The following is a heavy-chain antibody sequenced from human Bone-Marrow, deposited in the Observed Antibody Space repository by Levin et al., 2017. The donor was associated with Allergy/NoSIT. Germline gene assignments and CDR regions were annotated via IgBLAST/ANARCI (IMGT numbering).Heavy chain of an antibody. J-gene: IGHJ4*02. CDR1: GFSFSTND. CDR3: ARALGSNSDY. V-gene: IGHV3-13*01. Sequence: GGSLRLSCAASGFSFSTNDMHWVRQAAGKRLEWVSSIGSAGDTYYPDSVKGRFTISRENAKNSLYLQMNSLRAGDTAVYYCARALGSNSDYWGQGTLVIVSS. CDR2: IGSAGDT. D-gene: IGHD4-11*01.